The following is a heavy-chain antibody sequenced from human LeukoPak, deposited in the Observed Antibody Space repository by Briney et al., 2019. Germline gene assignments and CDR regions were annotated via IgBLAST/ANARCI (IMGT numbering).Heavy chain of an antibody. D-gene: IGHD3-16*02. J-gene: IGHJ3*02. CDR3: ARGGAPRMITFGGVIANDAFDI. Sequence: SETLSLTCTVSGGSISSNSYYWGWIRQSPGKGLEWIGTIYYSGSTYYNPSLKSRVTISVDTSKNQFSLKLSSVTAADTAVYYCARGGAPRMITFGGVIANDAFDIWGQGTMVTVSS. CDR2: IYYSGST. CDR1: GGSISSNSYY. V-gene: IGHV4-39*07.